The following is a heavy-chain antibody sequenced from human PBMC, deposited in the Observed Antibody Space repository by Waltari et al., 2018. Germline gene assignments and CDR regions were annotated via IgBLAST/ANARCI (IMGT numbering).Heavy chain of an antibody. J-gene: IGHJ4*02. CDR1: GYTFRGHY. D-gene: IGHD3-3*01. Sequence: QVQLVQSGAEVKKPGASVKVSCQASGYTFRGHYIHWVRQAPGQGREGMGWIDPNNGGTTFAQNFQGRVTMARDTSISTAYMELSRLKSDDTAVYYCARSDDFWSGYPYYFDYWGQGALVTVSS. CDR2: IDPNNGGT. CDR3: ARSDDFWSGYPYYFDY. V-gene: IGHV1-2*02.